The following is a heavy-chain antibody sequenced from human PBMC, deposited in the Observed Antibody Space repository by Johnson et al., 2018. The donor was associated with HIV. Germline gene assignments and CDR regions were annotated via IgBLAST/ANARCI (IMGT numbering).Heavy chain of an antibody. CDR3: TTITRSYYYDSSGHLYDAFDI. Sequence: MQLVESGGGLVQPGGSLRLSCAASGFTFSSYAMDWVRQTPGKGLAWVSAVSAGGDNTYYADSVEGRFTISRDNSKNTLYLQMNSVRAEDTAVYYWTTITRSYYYDSSGHLYDAFDIWGQGTMVTVAS. CDR1: GFTFSSYA. J-gene: IGHJ3*02. CDR2: VSAGGDNT. D-gene: IGHD3-22*01. V-gene: IGHV3-23*04.